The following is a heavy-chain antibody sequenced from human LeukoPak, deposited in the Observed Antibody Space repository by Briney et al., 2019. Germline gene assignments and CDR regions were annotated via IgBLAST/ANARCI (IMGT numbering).Heavy chain of an antibody. Sequence: GGSLRLSCAASGLTFSSYGMHWVRQAPGKGLEWVAVIWYDGSNKYYADSVKGRFTISRDNSKNTLYLQMNSLRAEDTAVYYCARGHGIHFYGAGSFYFDYWGQGTLVTVSS. D-gene: IGHD3-10*01. CDR1: GLTFSSYG. CDR2: IWYDGSNK. J-gene: IGHJ4*02. CDR3: ARGHGIHFYGAGSFYFDY. V-gene: IGHV3-33*01.